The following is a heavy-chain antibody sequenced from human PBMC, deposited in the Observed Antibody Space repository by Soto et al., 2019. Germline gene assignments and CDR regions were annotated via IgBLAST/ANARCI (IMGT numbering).Heavy chain of an antibody. CDR2: IYPGDSKT. Sequence: GESLKISCKGSGFSFTTYWIAWVRQMPGKGPEWMGIIYPGDSKTTYSPSFQGQVTISADKPISTAYLQWSSLKASDTAMYYCARTSMQSRGYSYGHGGMDVWGQGTTVTVSS. J-gene: IGHJ6*02. CDR1: GFSFTTYW. CDR3: ARTSMQSRGYSYGHGGMDV. V-gene: IGHV5-51*04. D-gene: IGHD5-18*01.